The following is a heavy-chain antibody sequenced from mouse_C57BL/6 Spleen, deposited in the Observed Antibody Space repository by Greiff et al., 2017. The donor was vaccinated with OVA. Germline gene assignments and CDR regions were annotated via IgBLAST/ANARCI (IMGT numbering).Heavy chain of an antibody. CDR3: ARRYDGYYVDFDY. J-gene: IGHJ2*01. CDR2: IDPSDSET. CDR1: GYTFTSYW. D-gene: IGHD2-3*01. Sequence: QVQLQQPGAELVRPGSSVKLSCKASGYTFTSYWLHWVKQRPIQGLEWIGNIDPSDSETHYNQKFKDKATLTVDKSSSTAYMQLSSLTSEDSAVYYCARRYDGYYVDFDYWGKGTTRTVSS. V-gene: IGHV1-52*01.